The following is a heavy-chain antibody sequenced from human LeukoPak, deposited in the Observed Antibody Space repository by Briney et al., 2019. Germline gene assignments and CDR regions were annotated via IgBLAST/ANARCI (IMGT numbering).Heavy chain of an antibody. CDR1: GYSIRSGYY. CDR3: ARQEWSGSDYFDY. CDR2: IYHSGST. Sequence: SETLSLTCTVSGYSIRSGYYWGWIRQPPGKGLEWIGSIYHSGSTYYNPSLKSRVSISVDTSNNHFFLRLSSATAADTAVYYCARQEWSGSDYFDYWGQGTLVTVSS. J-gene: IGHJ4*02. D-gene: IGHD3-3*01. V-gene: IGHV4-38-2*02.